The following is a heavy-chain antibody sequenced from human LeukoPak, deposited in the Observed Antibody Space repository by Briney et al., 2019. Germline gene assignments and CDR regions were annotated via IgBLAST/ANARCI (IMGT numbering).Heavy chain of an antibody. J-gene: IGHJ4*02. Sequence: GGSLRLSCAASGFTFSSYAMSWVRQAPGKGLEWVSGITGSGFSIYYADSVKGRFTISRDNSKNTLYLQMNSLRTEDTALYYCAKNPAMVRGVIIIFDYWGQGTLVTVSS. CDR2: ITGSGFSI. CDR1: GFTFSSYA. CDR3: AKNPAMVRGVIIIFDY. D-gene: IGHD3-10*01. V-gene: IGHV3-23*01.